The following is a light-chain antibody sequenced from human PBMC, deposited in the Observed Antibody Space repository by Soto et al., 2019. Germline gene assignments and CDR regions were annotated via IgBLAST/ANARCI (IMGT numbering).Light chain of an antibody. V-gene: IGKV1-13*02. CDR1: QGITSA. Sequence: AIQLTQSPFSLSASVGDRVTLTCRASQGITSAFAWYQQRPGKVPKLLIYDVSTLQSGVPPRFSGSGSGTDFTLTISSLQPEDFATYYCHQSETFPLTFGQGTRLEVK. J-gene: IGKJ5*01. CDR2: DVS. CDR3: HQSETFPLT.